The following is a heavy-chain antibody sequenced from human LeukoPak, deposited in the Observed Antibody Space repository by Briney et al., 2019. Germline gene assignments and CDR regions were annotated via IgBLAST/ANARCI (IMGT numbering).Heavy chain of an antibody. Sequence: SETLSLTCTVSGGSISSYYWSWIRQPPGKGLEWIGYIYYSGSTNYNPSLKSRVTISVDTSKNQFSLKLSSVTAADTAVYYCARDLVVRGVHSGSWFDPWGQGTLVTVSS. D-gene: IGHD3-10*01. CDR3: ARDLVVRGVHSGSWFDP. V-gene: IGHV4-59*12. CDR2: IYYSGST. CDR1: GGSISSYY. J-gene: IGHJ5*02.